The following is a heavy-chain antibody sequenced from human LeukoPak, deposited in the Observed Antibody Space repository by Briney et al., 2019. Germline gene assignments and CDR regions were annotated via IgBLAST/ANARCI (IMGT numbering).Heavy chain of an antibody. J-gene: IGHJ4*02. Sequence: GSLSLSCAASGFTFSSYGMHWVRQAPGKGLEWVAVISHDGNNNYYSDSVKGRFTISRDNSKNTLDLQMNSLRAEDTAVYYCAKDGPPVAFDYWGQGTLVTVSS. V-gene: IGHV3-30*18. CDR2: ISHDGNNN. CDR3: AKDGPPVAFDY. D-gene: IGHD3/OR15-3a*01. CDR1: GFTFSSYG.